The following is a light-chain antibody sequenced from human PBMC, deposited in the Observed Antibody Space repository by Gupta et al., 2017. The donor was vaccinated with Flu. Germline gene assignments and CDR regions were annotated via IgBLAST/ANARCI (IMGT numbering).Light chain of an antibody. J-gene: IGLJ2*01. V-gene: IGLV3-25*03. Sequence: KQYGSGYQQIPGQAPELIIYEKNERPSGIPDRFSGSKSETTDALTINGVQAEDEADYDCQTSEGSLSAVVFGAGTKLTVL. CDR2: EKN. CDR3: QTSEGSLSAVV. CDR1: KQY.